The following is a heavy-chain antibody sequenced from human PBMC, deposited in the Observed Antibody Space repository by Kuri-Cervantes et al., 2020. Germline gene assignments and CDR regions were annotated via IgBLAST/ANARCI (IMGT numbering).Heavy chain of an antibody. Sequence: GESLKISCGASGFTFSNYWMAWLRQAPGKGLEWVANIKTDGSRQYYVDSVKGRFTISRDNAQNSLYLQMNSLRAEDTAVYYCARDPVRGGDYDHWGQGTLVTVSS. CDR3: ARDPVRGGDYDH. V-gene: IGHV3-7*01. CDR2: IKTDGSRQ. J-gene: IGHJ4*02. D-gene: IGHD3-10*01. CDR1: GFTFSNYW.